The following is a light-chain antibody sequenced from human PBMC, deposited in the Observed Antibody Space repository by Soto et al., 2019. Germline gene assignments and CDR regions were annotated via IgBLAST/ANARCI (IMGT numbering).Light chain of an antibody. J-gene: IGLJ2*01. CDR2: DNN. V-gene: IGLV1-40*01. Sequence: QSVLTQPPSVSGAPGQRVTISCTGSSSNIGAGYDVHWYQQLPGTAPKLLIYDNNNRPSGVPDRFSTSKSGTSASLAITGLQAEDEADYYCQSYDSSLSASVFGGGTKVTVL. CDR3: QSYDSSLSASV. CDR1: SSNIGAGYD.